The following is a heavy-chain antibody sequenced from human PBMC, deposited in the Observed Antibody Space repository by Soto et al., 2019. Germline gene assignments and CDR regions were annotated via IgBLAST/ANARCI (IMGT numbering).Heavy chain of an antibody. CDR1: GYTFTSYS. Sequence: ASVKVSCKASGYTFTSYSMHWVRQAPGQGLEWMGIINPSSGRTSYAQNFQGRVTMTSDTSTSIVYMEMSSLKSEDTAVYYFARDHNFGFILYAMDVWGQGTTATVSS. J-gene: IGHJ6*02. V-gene: IGHV1-46*01. D-gene: IGHD2-15*01. CDR2: INPSSGRT. CDR3: ARDHNFGFILYAMDV.